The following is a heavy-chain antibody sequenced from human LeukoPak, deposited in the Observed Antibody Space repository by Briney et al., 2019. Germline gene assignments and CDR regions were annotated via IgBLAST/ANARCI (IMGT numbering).Heavy chain of an antibody. J-gene: IGHJ4*02. Sequence: SVKVSCKASGGTFSSYAISWVRQAPGQGLEWMGRIIPILGIANYAQKFQGKVTITRDTSASTAYMELSSLRSEDTAVYYCARMATLVGGDYWGQGTLVTVSS. CDR3: ARMATLVGGDY. CDR1: GGTFSSYA. V-gene: IGHV1-69*04. CDR2: IIPILGIA. D-gene: IGHD5-24*01.